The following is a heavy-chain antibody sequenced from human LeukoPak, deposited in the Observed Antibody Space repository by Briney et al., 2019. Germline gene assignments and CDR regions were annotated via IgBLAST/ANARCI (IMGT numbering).Heavy chain of an antibody. D-gene: IGHD5-12*01. Sequence: PSETLSLTCTLSVGSISSSSYYWGWIRQPPGKGLEWIGSIYYSGSTYYNPSLKSRVTISVDTSKNQFSLKLSSVTAADTAVYYCARHRHIVATNDYWGQGTLVTVSS. V-gene: IGHV4-39*01. CDR2: IYYSGST. CDR1: VGSISSSSYY. J-gene: IGHJ4*02. CDR3: ARHRHIVATNDY.